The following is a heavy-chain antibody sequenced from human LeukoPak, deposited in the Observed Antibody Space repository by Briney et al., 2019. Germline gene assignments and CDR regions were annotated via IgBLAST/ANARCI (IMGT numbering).Heavy chain of an antibody. CDR2: ISGSGHNI. D-gene: IGHD3-22*01. CDR3: ARDLFSFYYDSSGYCDY. J-gene: IGHJ4*02. V-gene: IGHV3-11*01. CDR1: GFSFSDYY. Sequence: PGGSLILSCVASGFSFSDYYMNWFRQAPGKGLEWLSFISGSGHNILYTDSVKGRFTVSRDNVKKTVFLQMNSLRADDTAAYYCARDLFSFYYDSSGYCDYWGQGTRVTVSS.